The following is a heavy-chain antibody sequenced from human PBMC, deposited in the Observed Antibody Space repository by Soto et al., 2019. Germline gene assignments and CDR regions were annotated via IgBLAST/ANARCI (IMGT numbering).Heavy chain of an antibody. J-gene: IGHJ4*02. CDR2: ISTSSSTV. D-gene: IGHD3-9*01. Sequence: GGSLRLSCAASGFTFSTYTMNWVRQAPGKGLEWVSYISTSSSTVYYADSVKGRFTISRDNAKNSLYLQMNSLRAEDTAVYYCAKDIQTKYDILTGYPDPFDYWGQGTLVTVSS. V-gene: IGHV3-48*01. CDR1: GFTFSTYT. CDR3: AKDIQTKYDILTGYPDPFDY.